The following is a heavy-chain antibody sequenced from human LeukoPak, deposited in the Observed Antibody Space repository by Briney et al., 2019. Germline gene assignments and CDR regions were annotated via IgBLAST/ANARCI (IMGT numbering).Heavy chain of an antibody. Sequence: GGSLTLPCAASVFPFSGSAVLGVRQSSGEGLEWVGHIDKKDNLYATAYAESVKGRFTISRDDSKDTAFLHMDSLKTEDTALYYCTRDRGTYNWFDPWGQGTLVTVSS. CDR1: VFPFSGSA. J-gene: IGHJ5*02. CDR3: TRDRGTYNWFDP. V-gene: IGHV3-73*01. CDR2: IDKKDNLYAT. D-gene: IGHD2-15*01.